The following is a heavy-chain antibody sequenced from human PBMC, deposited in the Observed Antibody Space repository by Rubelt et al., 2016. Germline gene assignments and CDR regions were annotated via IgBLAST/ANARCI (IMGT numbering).Heavy chain of an antibody. V-gene: IGHV4-34*01. CDR1: GGSFSGYY. CDR2: INHSGST. CDR3: ATQTGHWPFDY. Sequence: VQLQQWGAGLLKPSETLSLTCAVYGGSFSGYYWSWIRQPPGKGLEWIGEINHSGSTNYNPSLKSRVTISVDTSKNQFSLKLSSVTAADTAVYYCATQTGHWPFDYWGLGTLVTVSS. D-gene: IGHD1-1*01. J-gene: IGHJ4*02.